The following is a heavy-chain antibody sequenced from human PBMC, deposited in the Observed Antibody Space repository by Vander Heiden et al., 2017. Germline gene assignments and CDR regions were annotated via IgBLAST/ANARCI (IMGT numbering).Heavy chain of an antibody. CDR3: AKDQNRPIYN. CDR2: ISGSGGST. D-gene: IGHD2-2*02. CDR1: GFTFSSYA. Sequence: EVQLLESGGGLVQPGGSLRLSCAASGFTFSSYAMSWVRQAPGKGLEWVSAISGSGGSTDDADSVKGRFTISRDNSKNTLYLKMKSLRAEDTAVYYGAKDQNRPIYNWGQGTLVTVSS. V-gene: IGHV3-23*01. J-gene: IGHJ4*02.